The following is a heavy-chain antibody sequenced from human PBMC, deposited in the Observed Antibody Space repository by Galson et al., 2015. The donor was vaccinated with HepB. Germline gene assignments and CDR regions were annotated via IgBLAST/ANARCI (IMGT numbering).Heavy chain of an antibody. CDR3: ARDGGGPANLLDY. CDR2: TYYRSKWYN. V-gene: IGHV6-1*01. D-gene: IGHD2-15*01. Sequence: CAISGDSVSSNSAAWNWIRQSPSRGLEWLGRTYYRSKWYNDYALSLRGRITINPDTSKNQFSLQLNSVTPEDTAIYYCARDGGGPANLLDYWGQGTLVTVSS. J-gene: IGHJ4*02. CDR1: GDSVSSNSAA.